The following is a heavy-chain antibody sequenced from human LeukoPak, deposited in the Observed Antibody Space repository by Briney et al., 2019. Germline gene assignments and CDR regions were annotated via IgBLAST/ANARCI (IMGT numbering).Heavy chain of an antibody. CDR3: ASAPWGYSSSSVWFDP. Sequence: SVKVSCKASGSTFSSYAISWVRQAPGQGLEWMGGIIPIFGTANYAQKFQGRVTITTDESTSTAYMELSSLRSEDTAVYYCASAPWGYSSSSVWFDPWGQGTLVTVSS. J-gene: IGHJ5*02. V-gene: IGHV1-69*05. CDR2: IIPIFGTA. CDR1: GSTFSSYA. D-gene: IGHD6-6*01.